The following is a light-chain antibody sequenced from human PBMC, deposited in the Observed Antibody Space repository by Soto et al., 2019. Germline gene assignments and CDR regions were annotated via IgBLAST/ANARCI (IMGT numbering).Light chain of an antibody. J-gene: IGLJ2*01. V-gene: IGLV2-14*01. Sequence: QSALTQPASVSGSPGQSITIACTGTSSDVGGYNYVSWYQQHPGKAPKLMIYDVSNRPSGVSNRFSGSKSGNTASLTISGLQAEDEADYYCSSYAINTQVLFGGGTKLTVL. CDR3: SSYAINTQVL. CDR2: DVS. CDR1: SSDVGGYNY.